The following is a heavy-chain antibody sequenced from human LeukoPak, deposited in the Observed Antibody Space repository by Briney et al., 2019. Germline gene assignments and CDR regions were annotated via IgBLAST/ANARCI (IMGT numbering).Heavy chain of an antibody. CDR2: INTDGTVT. J-gene: IGHJ4*02. Sequence: GWPLRLSCAASGFTFSKYWMLWVRQAPGKGLESVSRINTDGTVTTYADSVKGRFTVSRDNADNTMFLQMNSVRDEDTAVYYCATKQWLAPPPDSWGQGTPVTVSS. CDR3: ATKQWLAPPPDS. V-gene: IGHV3-74*01. D-gene: IGHD6-19*01. CDR1: GFTFSKYW.